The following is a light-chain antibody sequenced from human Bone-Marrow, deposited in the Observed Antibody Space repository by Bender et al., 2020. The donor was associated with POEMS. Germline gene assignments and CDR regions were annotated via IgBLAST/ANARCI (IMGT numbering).Light chain of an antibody. Sequence: QSVLTQPPPASGTPGQRVTISCSGSNSNIGTNAVNWYQQFPGTATKLLSYSDNQRPSGAPDRFYAYKSGASASLAISGLQSEGGADYYCAAWDAGLSGGVFGGGTKLTVL. CDR3: AAWDAGLSGGV. V-gene: IGLV1-44*01. J-gene: IGLJ3*02. CDR2: SDN. CDR1: NSNIGTNA.